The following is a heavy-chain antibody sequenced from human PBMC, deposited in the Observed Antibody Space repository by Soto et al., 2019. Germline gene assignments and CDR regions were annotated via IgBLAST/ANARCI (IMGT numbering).Heavy chain of an antibody. Sequence: KTSETLSLTCTVSGGSISSYYWSWIRQPPGKGLEWIGYIYYSGSTNYNPSLKSRVTISVDTSKNQFSLTLSSVTAADTAVYYCARGPLPPYDSSGYYYLGKPRSYYFDYWGQGTLVTVSS. J-gene: IGHJ4*02. V-gene: IGHV4-59*01. CDR1: GGSISSYY. D-gene: IGHD3-22*01. CDR2: IYYSGST. CDR3: ARGPLPPYDSSGYYYLGKPRSYYFDY.